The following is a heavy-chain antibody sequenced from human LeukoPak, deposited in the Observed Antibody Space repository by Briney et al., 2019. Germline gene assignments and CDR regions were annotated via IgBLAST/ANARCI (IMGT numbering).Heavy chain of an antibody. Sequence: PGGSLRLSCAASGFTFSSYGMSWVRQAPGKGLEWASAISGSGGSTYYADSVKGRFTISRDNSKNTLYLQMNSLRAEDTAVYYCAKVWAYGSGRIDYWGQGTLVTVSS. CDR3: AKVWAYGSGRIDY. D-gene: IGHD3-10*01. V-gene: IGHV3-23*01. CDR1: GFTFSSYG. J-gene: IGHJ4*02. CDR2: ISGSGGST.